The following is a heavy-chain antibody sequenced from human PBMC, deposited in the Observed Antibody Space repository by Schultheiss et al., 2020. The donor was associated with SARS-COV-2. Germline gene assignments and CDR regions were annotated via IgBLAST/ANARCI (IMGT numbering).Heavy chain of an antibody. V-gene: IGHV1-69*13. Sequence: SVKVSCKASGYTFTSYGISWVRQAPGQGLEWMGGIIPIFGTANYAQKFQGRVTITADESTSTAYMELSSLRSEDTAVYYCAERASSGGYYYYGMDVWGQGTTVTVSS. J-gene: IGHJ6*02. CDR1: GYTFTSYG. CDR3: AERASSGGYYYYGMDV. D-gene: IGHD6-19*01. CDR2: IIPIFGTA.